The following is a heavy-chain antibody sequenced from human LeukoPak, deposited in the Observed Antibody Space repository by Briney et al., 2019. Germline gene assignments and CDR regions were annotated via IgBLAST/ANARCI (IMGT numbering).Heavy chain of an antibody. V-gene: IGHV3-23*01. CDR1: GFTFSSYA. D-gene: IGHD6-13*01. CDR2: ISGSGGST. CDR3: AKDEIAAAGIRPGYFQH. Sequence: GGSLRLSCAASGFTFSSYAMSWVRQAPGKGLEWVSAISGSGGSTYYADSVKGRFTISRDNSKNTLYLQMNSLRAEDTAVYYCAKDEIAAAGIRPGYFQHWDQGTLVTVSS. J-gene: IGHJ1*01.